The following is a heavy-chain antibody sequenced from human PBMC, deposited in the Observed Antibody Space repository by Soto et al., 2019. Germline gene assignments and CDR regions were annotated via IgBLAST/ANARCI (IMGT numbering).Heavy chain of an antibody. V-gene: IGHV3-30*18. CDR3: AKGYSRSSGRWDHFYGLDV. CDR1: GFTFSNYG. D-gene: IGHD6-6*01. Sequence: QVQLVESGGGVVQPGRSLRLSCAASGFTFSNYGMHWVRQAPGKGLEWVAVISYDGSNKYYVGSVKGRFTISRDNSKNSLWLQMSSLSVEDTAVYYCAKGYSRSSGRWDHFYGLDVWGQGTTVTVSS. CDR2: ISYDGSNK. J-gene: IGHJ6*02.